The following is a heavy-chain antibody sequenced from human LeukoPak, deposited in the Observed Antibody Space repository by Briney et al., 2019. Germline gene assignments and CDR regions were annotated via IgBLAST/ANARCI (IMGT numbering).Heavy chain of an antibody. CDR1: GSTFTYYH. V-gene: IGHV1-2*02. Sequence: ASVTVSCTSSGSTFTYYHMHWVRQAPGQGLEWMGWMNTNNGGTNYAHKFQGRVTMTRDTSIDVAYMELSSLRYNDTAVYYCGLVTPGNCWFDPWGQGTLVTVSS. CDR2: MNTNNGGT. D-gene: IGHD1-1*01. CDR3: GLVTPGNCWFDP. J-gene: IGHJ5*02.